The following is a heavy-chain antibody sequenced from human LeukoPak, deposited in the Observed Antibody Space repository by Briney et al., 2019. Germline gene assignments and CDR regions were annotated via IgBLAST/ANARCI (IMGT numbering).Heavy chain of an antibody. Sequence: ASVKVSCKASGYXFTGYYIHWVRQAPGQGLEWMGWINPNSGGTNYAQKFQGRVTMTRDTSISTAYMELSRRRSDDTAVYYCARDRLRYIDGLSLYGMDVWGQGTTVTVSS. D-gene: IGHD3-9*01. J-gene: IGHJ6*02. CDR2: INPNSGGT. CDR1: GYXFTGYY. CDR3: ARDRLRYIDGLSLYGMDV. V-gene: IGHV1-2*02.